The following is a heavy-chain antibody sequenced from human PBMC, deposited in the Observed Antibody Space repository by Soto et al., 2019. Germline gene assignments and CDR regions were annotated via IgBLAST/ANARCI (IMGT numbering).Heavy chain of an antibody. CDR1: GYTFTGYY. D-gene: IGHD2-2*01. CDR2: INPNSGGT. J-gene: IGHJ5*02. Sequence: QVQLVQSGAEVKKPGASVKVSCKASGYTFTGYYMHWVRQAPGQGLEWMGWINPNSGGTNYAQKFQGRVTMTRDTSISTAYMELSRLRSDDTAVYYCAREYCSSTSCYGSWFDPWGQGTLDTVSS. CDR3: AREYCSSTSCYGSWFDP. V-gene: IGHV1-2*02.